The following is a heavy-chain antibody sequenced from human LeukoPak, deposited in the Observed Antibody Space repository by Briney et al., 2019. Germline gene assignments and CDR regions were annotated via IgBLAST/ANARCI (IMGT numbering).Heavy chain of an antibody. V-gene: IGHV3-7*04. D-gene: IGHD3-10*01. CDR1: GFTISFYW. Sequence: PGGSLRLSCAASGFTISFYWMGWVRQAPGKGLEWVANINQVGSEKNYVDSVKGRFTISRDNAKNSLYLQISSLIAEDTAMYYCARDGSYYGPDYWGQGALVTVSS. CDR3: ARDGSYYGPDY. CDR2: INQVGSEK. J-gene: IGHJ4*02.